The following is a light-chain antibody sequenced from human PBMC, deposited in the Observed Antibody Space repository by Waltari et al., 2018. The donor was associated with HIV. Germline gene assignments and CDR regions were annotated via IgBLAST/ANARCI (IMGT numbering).Light chain of an antibody. Sequence: QSALTQPASVSGSPGQSITISCTATSRYVGSHDPVSWYQHHPGRAPKLIIYEVIKRPSGVSHRFSGSKSGNTASLTISGLQAEDEADYYCCSFADTNTWVFGGGTKLTVL. CDR3: CSFADTNTWV. CDR1: SRYVGSHDP. J-gene: IGLJ3*02. CDR2: EVI. V-gene: IGLV2-23*02.